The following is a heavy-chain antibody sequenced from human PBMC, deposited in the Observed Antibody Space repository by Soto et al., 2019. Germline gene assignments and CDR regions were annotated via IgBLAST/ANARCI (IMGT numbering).Heavy chain of an antibody. J-gene: IGHJ4*02. CDR3: ARDEGYSPFDY. V-gene: IGHV3-21*01. CDR2: ISSGSSLL. Sequence: PGGSLRLSCAASGFTFSSYTMHWVRQAPGKGLEWVSSISSGSSLLYYADSVRGRFTISRDNAKNSLYLQMNSLRAEDTAVYYCARDEGYSPFDYWGQGTLVTVSS. D-gene: IGHD6-13*01. CDR1: GFTFSSYT.